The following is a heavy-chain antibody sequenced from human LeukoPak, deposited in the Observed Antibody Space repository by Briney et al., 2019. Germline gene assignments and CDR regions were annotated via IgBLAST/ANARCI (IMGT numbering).Heavy chain of an antibody. CDR1: GFPFSSYA. J-gene: IGHJ4*02. CDR3: VRSLDY. Sequence: GGSLRLSCAASGFPFSSYAMNWVRQAPGKGLGWVSVIAGSDGFTQYADSVKGRFTISRDNSKNTVYLQMNRLRVEDTALYYCVRSLDYWGQGTLVTVSS. V-gene: IGHV3-23*01. CDR2: IAGSDGFT.